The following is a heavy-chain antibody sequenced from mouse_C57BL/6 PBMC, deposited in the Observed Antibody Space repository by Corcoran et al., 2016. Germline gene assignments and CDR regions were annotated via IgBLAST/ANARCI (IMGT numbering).Heavy chain of an antibody. CDR1: GYTFTDYY. CDR2: INPNNGGT. D-gene: IGHD1-1*01. Sequence: EVQLQQSGPELVKPGASVKISCKASGYTFTDYYMNWVKQSHGKSLEWIGDINPNNGGTSYNQKFKGKATLTVDKSSSTAYMELRSLTSEDSAVYYCARSLITTVVATPYYYAMDYWGQGTSVTVSS. V-gene: IGHV1-26*01. CDR3: ARSLITTVVATPYYYAMDY. J-gene: IGHJ4*01.